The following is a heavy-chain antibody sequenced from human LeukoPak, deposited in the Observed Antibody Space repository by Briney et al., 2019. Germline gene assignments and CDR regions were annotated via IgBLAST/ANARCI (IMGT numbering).Heavy chain of an antibody. CDR1: GFTFSSYA. V-gene: IGHV3-23*01. CDR3: AKLSRDFDY. J-gene: IGHJ4*02. D-gene: IGHD3-3*02. CDR2: FSGSGGST. Sequence: PGASLRLSWAASGFTFSSYAMSWVRQVPGKGLEWVSAFSGSGGSTYYADSVKGRFTISRDNSKNTLYLQRNSLRAEDTAVYYCAKLSRDFDYWGQGTLVTVSS.